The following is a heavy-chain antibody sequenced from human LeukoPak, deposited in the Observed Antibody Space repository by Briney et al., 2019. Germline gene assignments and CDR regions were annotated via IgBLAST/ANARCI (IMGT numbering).Heavy chain of an antibody. CDR3: ARGLTAAGTGGVDY. CDR2: IIPIFGTA. Sequence: SVKVSCKASEGTFSSYAISWVRQAPGQGLEWMGGIIPIFGTANYAQKFQGRVTITADESTSTAYMELSSLRSEDTAVYYCARGLTAAGTGGVDYWGQGTLVTVSS. CDR1: EGTFSSYA. V-gene: IGHV1-69*13. D-gene: IGHD6-13*01. J-gene: IGHJ4*02.